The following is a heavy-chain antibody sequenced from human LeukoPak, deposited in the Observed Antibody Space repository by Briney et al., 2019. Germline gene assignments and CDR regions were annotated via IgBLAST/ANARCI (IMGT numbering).Heavy chain of an antibody. J-gene: IGHJ4*02. D-gene: IGHD3-10*01. Sequence: SVKVSCKASGGTFSSYAISWVRQAPGKGLEWMGGIIPIFGTANYAQKFQGRVTITADESTSTAYMELSSLRSEDTAVYYCARDSRAGSGSRPHDWGQGTLVTVSS. CDR2: IIPIFGTA. V-gene: IGHV1-69*13. CDR1: GGTFSSYA. CDR3: ARDSRAGSGSRPHD.